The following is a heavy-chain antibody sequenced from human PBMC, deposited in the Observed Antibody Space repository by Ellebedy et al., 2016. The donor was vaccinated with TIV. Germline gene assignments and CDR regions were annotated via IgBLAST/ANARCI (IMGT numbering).Heavy chain of an antibody. CDR2: ISGSGGST. Sequence: GGSLRLSCAASGFTFSSYAMSWVRQAPGKGLEWVSAISGSGGSTYYADSVKGRFTISRDNSKNTLYLQMNSLRAEDTAVYYCAKDYFYDSSGGYFDYWGQGTLVTVSS. J-gene: IGHJ4*02. V-gene: IGHV3-23*01. CDR3: AKDYFYDSSGGYFDY. CDR1: GFTFSSYA. D-gene: IGHD3-22*01.